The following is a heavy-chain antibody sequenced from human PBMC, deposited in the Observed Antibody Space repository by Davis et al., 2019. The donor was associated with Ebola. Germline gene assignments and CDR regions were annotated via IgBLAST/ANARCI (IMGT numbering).Heavy chain of an antibody. CDR2: IKQDGSEK. J-gene: IGHJ4*02. Sequence: GGSLRLSCAASGFTFSSYAMSWVRQAPGKGLEWVANIKQDGSEKYYVDSVKGRFTISRDNAKNSLYLQMNSLRAEDAAVYYCAGGTRSGWHLEYWGQGTLVTVSS. V-gene: IGHV3-7*03. D-gene: IGHD6-19*01. CDR3: AGGTRSGWHLEY. CDR1: GFTFSSYA.